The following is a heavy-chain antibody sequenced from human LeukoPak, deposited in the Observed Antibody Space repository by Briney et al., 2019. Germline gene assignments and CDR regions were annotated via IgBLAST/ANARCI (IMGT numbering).Heavy chain of an antibody. D-gene: IGHD6-13*01. CDR1: GGSISSYY. J-gene: IGHJ1*01. V-gene: IGHV4-39*07. Sequence: SETLSLTCTVSGGSISSYYWSWIRQPPGKGLEWIGSIFYSGSTYYNPSLKSRVTISVDTSKKQFSLKLSSVTAADTAVYYCARDFEAAPYSFQHWGQGTLVTVSS. CDR3: ARDFEAAPYSFQH. CDR2: IFYSGST.